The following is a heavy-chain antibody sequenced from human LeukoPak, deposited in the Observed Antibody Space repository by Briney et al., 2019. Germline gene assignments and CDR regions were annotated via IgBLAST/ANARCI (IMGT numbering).Heavy chain of an antibody. D-gene: IGHD6-25*01. CDR3: AREGAAAEDVNWFDP. Sequence: GSVKVSCKASGYTFTGHYMHWVRQAPGQGLEWMGWINPNSGNTHYAQKFQDRVTMTRDTSISTAYMELNSLRSDDTAVYYCAREGAAAEDVNWFDPWGQGTLVTVSS. J-gene: IGHJ5*02. V-gene: IGHV1-2*02. CDR2: INPNSGNT. CDR1: GYTFTGHY.